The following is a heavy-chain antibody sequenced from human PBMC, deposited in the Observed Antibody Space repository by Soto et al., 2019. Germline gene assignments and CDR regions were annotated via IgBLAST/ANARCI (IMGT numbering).Heavy chain of an antibody. CDR3: ARDVACIVGALVGMDV. CDR2: ISAYNGNT. D-gene: IGHD1-26*01. J-gene: IGHJ6*02. Sequence: QVQLVQSGAEVKKPGASVKVSCKASGYTFTSYGISWVRQAPGQGLEWMGWISAYNGNTNYAQKLQGRVTMTTDTXTSXANMELRSMRSDDTAVYYCARDVACIVGALVGMDVWGQGTTVTVSS. V-gene: IGHV1-18*01. CDR1: GYTFTSYG.